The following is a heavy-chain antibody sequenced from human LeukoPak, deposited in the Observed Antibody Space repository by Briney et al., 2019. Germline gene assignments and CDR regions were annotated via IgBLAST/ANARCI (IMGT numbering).Heavy chain of an antibody. J-gene: IGHJ4*02. CDR2: ISGSGGST. D-gene: IGHD3-22*01. V-gene: IGHV3-23*01. Sequence: GGSLRLSCAASGFTFSSYAMSWVRQAPGKGLEWVSAISGSGGSTYYADSVKGRFTISIDNSKNTLYLQMNSLRAEDTAVYYCAKGYYFDISGYYNAEYWGQGTLVTVSS. CDR1: GFTFSSYA. CDR3: AKGYYFDISGYYNAEY.